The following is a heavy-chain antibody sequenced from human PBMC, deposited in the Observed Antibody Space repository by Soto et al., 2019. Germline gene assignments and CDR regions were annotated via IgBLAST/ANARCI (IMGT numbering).Heavy chain of an antibody. J-gene: IGHJ3*02. Sequence: QLQLQESGSGLVKPSQTLSLTCSVSGGSISSVGYSWSWIRQPPGKGLEWIGYIYHSGSTSYNPSINIRGTISVGRCKNQFSMKLSSVTAADTAVYSCARAHGSGLCAFYIWGQGTMVTVSS. CDR3: ARAHGSGLCAFYI. CDR1: GGSISSVGYS. CDR2: IYHSGST. V-gene: IGHV4-30-2*01. D-gene: IGHD3-10*01.